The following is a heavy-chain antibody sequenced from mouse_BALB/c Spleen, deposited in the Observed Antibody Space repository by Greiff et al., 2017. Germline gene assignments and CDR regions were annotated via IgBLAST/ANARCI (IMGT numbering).Heavy chain of an antibody. D-gene: IGHD1-1*01. CDR3: ARRGLRGFAY. CDR2: IYPGDGDT. Sequence: VQRVESGAELARPGASVKLSCKASGYTFTSYWMQWVKQRPGQGLEWIGAIYPGDGDTRYTQKFKGKATLTADKSSSTAYMQLSSFASEDSAVYYCARRGLRGFAYWGQGTLVTVSA. CDR1: GYTFTSYW. J-gene: IGHJ3*01. V-gene: IGHV1-87*01.